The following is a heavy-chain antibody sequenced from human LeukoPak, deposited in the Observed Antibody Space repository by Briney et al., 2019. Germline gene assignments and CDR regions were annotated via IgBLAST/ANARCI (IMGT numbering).Heavy chain of an antibody. CDR1: GGSVSSGSYY. D-gene: IGHD6-19*01. CDR2: VYYSGST. V-gene: IGHV4-61*01. CDR3: ARFAVAGSRPFDY. J-gene: IGHJ4*02. Sequence: SETLSLTCTVSGGSVSSGSYYWSWIRQPPGKGLEWIGYVYYSGSTNYNPSLKSRVTISVDTSKNQFSLKLSSVTAADTAVYYCARFAVAGSRPFDYWGQGTLVTVSS.